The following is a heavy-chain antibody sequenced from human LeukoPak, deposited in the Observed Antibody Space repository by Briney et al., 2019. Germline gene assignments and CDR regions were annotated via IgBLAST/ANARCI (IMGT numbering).Heavy chain of an antibody. CDR1: GGSISSYY. V-gene: IGHV4-59*06. CDR3: ARGDFSLGWFDP. CDR2: IYYSGST. J-gene: IGHJ5*02. Sequence: PSETLSLTCTVSGGSISSYYWSWLRQHPGKGLEWIGYIYYSGSTYYNPSLKSRVSISVDTSKNQFSLKLTSVTAADTAVYYCARGDFSLGWFDPWGQGTLVTVSS.